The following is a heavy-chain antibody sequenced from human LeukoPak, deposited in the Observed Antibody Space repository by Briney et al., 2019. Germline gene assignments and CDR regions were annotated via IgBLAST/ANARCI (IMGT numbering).Heavy chain of an antibody. CDR3: ARGPASGSNFAWFDP. CDR2: INHSGST. Sequence: SETLSLTCAVYGGSLSHYYWSWIRQPPGKGLEWIGEINHSGSTNYNPSLKSRVTISVDMSKNQFSLELTSVTAADTAVYYCARGPASGSNFAWFDPWGQGTLVTVSS. V-gene: IGHV4-34*01. D-gene: IGHD3-10*01. J-gene: IGHJ5*02. CDR1: GGSLSHYY.